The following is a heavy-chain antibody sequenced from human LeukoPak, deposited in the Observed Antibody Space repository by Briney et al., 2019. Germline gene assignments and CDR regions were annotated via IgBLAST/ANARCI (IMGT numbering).Heavy chain of an antibody. CDR1: GGSISSGGYY. J-gene: IGHJ5*02. Sequence: SQTLSLTCTVSGGSISSGGYYWSWIRQPPGKGLEWIGYIYHSGSTYYNPSLKSRVTISVDRSKNQFSLKLSSVTAADTAVYYCARSPGLRLDWFDPWGQGTLVTVSS. V-gene: IGHV4-30-2*01. CDR3: ARSPGLRLDWFDP. CDR2: IYHSGST. D-gene: IGHD5-12*01.